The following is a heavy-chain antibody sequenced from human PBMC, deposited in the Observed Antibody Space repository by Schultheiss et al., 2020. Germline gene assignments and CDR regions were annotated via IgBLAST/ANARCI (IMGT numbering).Heavy chain of an antibody. V-gene: IGHV3-21*04. Sequence: GGSLRLSCAVSGFTFSSYAMSWVRQAPGKGLEWVSSISSSSSYIYYADSVKGRFTISRDNAKNSLYLQMNSLRAEDTAVYYCAKGQDCSSTSCYGEVDYWGQGTTVTVSS. CDR1: GFTFSSYA. CDR2: ISSSSSYI. D-gene: IGHD2-2*01. CDR3: AKGQDCSSTSCYGEVDY. J-gene: IGHJ4*03.